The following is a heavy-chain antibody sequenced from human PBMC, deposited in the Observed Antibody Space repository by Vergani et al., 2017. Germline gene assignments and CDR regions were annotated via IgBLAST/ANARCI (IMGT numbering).Heavy chain of an antibody. V-gene: IGHV1-8*01. CDR1: GYTFTSYD. CDR3: ARAPITLPECWSGYLKRRSAFDI. D-gene: IGHD3-3*01. CDR2: MNPNSGNT. Sequence: QVQLVQSGAEVKKPGASVKVSCKASGYTFTSYDINWVRQATGQGLEWMGWMNPNSGNTGYAQKFQGRVTMTMNTSISTAYMELSSLSSEDTAVSYCARAPITLPECWSGYLKRRSAFDIWGQGTMVTVSS. J-gene: IGHJ3*02.